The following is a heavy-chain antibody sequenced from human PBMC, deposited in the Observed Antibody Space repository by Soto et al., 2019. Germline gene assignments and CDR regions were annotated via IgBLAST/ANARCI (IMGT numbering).Heavy chain of an antibody. CDR1: GSSIGSSYY. CDR2: IHHGGSS. V-gene: IGHV4-38-2*02. Sequence: SETLSLTCAVSGSSIGSSYYWGWIRQPPGKGLEWIGTIHHGGSSFYNPSLKSRVTMSVDTSKNQFSLKLRSVTAADTAVYFCARDWGTTTRGLRWFDPWGQGTLVTVSS. CDR3: ARDWGTTTRGLRWFDP. J-gene: IGHJ5*02. D-gene: IGHD3-16*01.